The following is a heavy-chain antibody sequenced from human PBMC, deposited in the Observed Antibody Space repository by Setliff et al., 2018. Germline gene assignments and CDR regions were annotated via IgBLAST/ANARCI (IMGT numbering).Heavy chain of an antibody. CDR2: INPSGGST. Sequence: ASVKVSCKASGYTFTSYYMHWVRQAPGQGLEWMGIINPSGGSTSYAQKFQGRVTMTRDTSTSTVYMELTSLRSEDTAVYYCASEGYCSGGSSHRCVYYGMDVWGQGTTVTVSS. J-gene: IGHJ6*02. CDR1: GYTFTSYY. V-gene: IGHV1-46*01. CDR3: ASEGYCSGGSSHRCVYYGMDV. D-gene: IGHD2-15*01.